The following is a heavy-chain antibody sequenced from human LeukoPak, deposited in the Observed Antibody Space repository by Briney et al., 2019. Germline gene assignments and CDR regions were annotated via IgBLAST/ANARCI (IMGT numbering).Heavy chain of an antibody. CDR1: GFTFSRNW. V-gene: IGHV3-7*01. CDR2: IKQDGSEK. J-gene: IGHJ4*02. CDR3: ASLNEGGQIAVDDY. Sequence: GGSLRLSCAASGFTFSRNWMSWVRQAPGKGLEWVANIKQDGSEKYYVDSVKGRFTISRDNAKNSLYLQMNSLRAEDTVVYYCASLNEGGQIAVDDYWGQGTLVTVSS. D-gene: IGHD6-19*01.